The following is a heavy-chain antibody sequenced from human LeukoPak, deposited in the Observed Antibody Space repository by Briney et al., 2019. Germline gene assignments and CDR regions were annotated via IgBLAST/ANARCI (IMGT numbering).Heavy chain of an antibody. CDR1: GSTFSNHN. Sequence: PGGSLRLSCAASGSTFSNHNMHWGRQAPGKGLEGGTFIKTDGISKYYADSVKGRFTISTDNSKNTLYLQMNSRRVEETAVYFCKNILEIVATVAVSFWGRGTMVTVSS. CDR2: IKTDGISK. D-gene: IGHD2-21*01. J-gene: IGHJ4*02. CDR3: KNILEIVATVAVSF. V-gene: IGHV3-30*02.